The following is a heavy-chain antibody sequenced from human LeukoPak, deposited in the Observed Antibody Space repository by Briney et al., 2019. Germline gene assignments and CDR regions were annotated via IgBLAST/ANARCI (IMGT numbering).Heavy chain of an antibody. Sequence: GGSLRLSCAASGFTFSSHAMSWVRQAPGKGLEWVSAISGSGGSTYYADSVKGRFTISRDNSKNTLYLQMNSLRAEDTAVYYCAKDLRPYGDYVPRYYYYGMDVWGQGTTVTVSS. CDR3: AKDLRPYGDYVPRYYYYGMDV. D-gene: IGHD4-17*01. CDR1: GFTFSSHA. J-gene: IGHJ6*02. V-gene: IGHV3-23*01. CDR2: ISGSGGST.